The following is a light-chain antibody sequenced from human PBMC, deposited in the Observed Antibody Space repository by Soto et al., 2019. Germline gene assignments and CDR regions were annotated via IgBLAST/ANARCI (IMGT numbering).Light chain of an antibody. CDR2: DAS. Sequence: DIQMTQSPSSLSASVGDRVTIICRASQSVSTRLAWYQHKPGKAPKVLIYDASSWAGGVPSRFTGSGSGTEFTLTINSLQPDDFATYYCQHYNSYSEAFGQGTKVDIK. CDR1: QSVSTR. V-gene: IGKV1-5*02. CDR3: QHYNSYSEA. J-gene: IGKJ1*01.